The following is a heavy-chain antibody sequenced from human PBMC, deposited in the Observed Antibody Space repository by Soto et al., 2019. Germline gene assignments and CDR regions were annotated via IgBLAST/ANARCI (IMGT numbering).Heavy chain of an antibody. CDR3: ARGAYYDFWSGYQDYYYYGMDV. V-gene: IGHV3-30-3*01. Sequence: GGSLRLSCAASGFTFSSYAMSWVRQAPGKGLEWVAVISYDGSNKYYADSVKGRFTISRGNSKNTLYLQMNSLRAEDTAVYYCARGAYYDFWSGYQDYYYYGMDVWGQGTTVTVSS. J-gene: IGHJ6*02. D-gene: IGHD3-3*01. CDR1: GFTFSSYA. CDR2: ISYDGSNK.